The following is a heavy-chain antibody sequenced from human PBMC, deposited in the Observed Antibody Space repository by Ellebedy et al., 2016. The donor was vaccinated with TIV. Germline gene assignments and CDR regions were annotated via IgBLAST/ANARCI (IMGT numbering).Heavy chain of an antibody. CDR2: INHSGST. Sequence: SETLSLXXAVYGGSFSGYYWSWIRQPPGKGLEWIGEINHSGSTNYNPSLKRRVTISVDTSKNQFSLKLSSVTAADTAVYYCARGQYIVVVPAARNGRGYFDYWGQGTLVTVSS. J-gene: IGHJ4*02. CDR3: ARGQYIVVVPAARNGRGYFDY. D-gene: IGHD2-2*01. V-gene: IGHV4-34*01. CDR1: GGSFSGYY.